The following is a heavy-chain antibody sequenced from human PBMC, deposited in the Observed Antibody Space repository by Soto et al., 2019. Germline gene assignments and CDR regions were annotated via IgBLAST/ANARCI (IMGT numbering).Heavy chain of an antibody. J-gene: IGHJ6*03. D-gene: IGHD6-6*01. Sequence: GASVKVSCKASGYTFTSYAMHWVRQAPGQRLEWMGWINAGNGNTKYSQKFQRRVTITRDKSASTAYMELSSLRSEDTAVYYCASRGGSSPLNYYYYYYMDVWGKGTTVTVSS. CDR3: ASRGGSSPLNYYYYYYMDV. CDR2: INAGNGNT. CDR1: GYTFTSYA. V-gene: IGHV1-3*01.